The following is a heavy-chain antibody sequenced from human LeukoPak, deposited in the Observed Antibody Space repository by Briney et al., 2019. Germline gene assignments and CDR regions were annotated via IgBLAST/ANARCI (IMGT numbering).Heavy chain of an antibody. V-gene: IGHV3-64*01. CDR2: ISSNGGST. CDR1: GFTFSSYA. J-gene: IGHJ4*02. Sequence: PGGSLRPSCAASGFTFSSYAMHWVRQAPGKGLEYVSAISSNGGSTYYANSVKGRFTISRDNSKNTLYLQMGSLRAEDMAVYYCARVRSGWIDYWGQGTLVTVSS. D-gene: IGHD6-19*01. CDR3: ARVRSGWIDY.